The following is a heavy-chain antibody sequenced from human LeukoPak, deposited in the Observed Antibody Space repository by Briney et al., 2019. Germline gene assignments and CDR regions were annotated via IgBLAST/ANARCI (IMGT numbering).Heavy chain of an antibody. Sequence: GGSLRLSCAASGLTFSTYAMTWVRQAPGQGLQWISTISASGDDTDYADSVKGRFTISRDNSKNTLYLQMNSLRAEDTAVYYCAKKTGSRPVLPGPFDYWGQGTLVIVSS. D-gene: IGHD2-15*01. J-gene: IGHJ4*02. V-gene: IGHV3-23*01. CDR1: GLTFSTYA. CDR3: AKKTGSRPVLPGPFDY. CDR2: ISASGDDT.